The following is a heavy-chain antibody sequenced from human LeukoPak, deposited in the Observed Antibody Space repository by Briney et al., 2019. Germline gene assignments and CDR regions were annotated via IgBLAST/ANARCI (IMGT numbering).Heavy chain of an antibody. Sequence: SSETLSLTCSVSGDTISTSDHYWGWIRQPPGKGLEWIGSIYYTWNPYYNPSLKSRVTISVDTSKNQFSLKLSSVTAADTAVYYCVRHQEGMVRGVLYCMDVWGTGTTVTISS. CDR3: VRHQEGMVRGVLYCMDV. D-gene: IGHD3-10*01. CDR1: GDTISTSDHY. CDR2: IYYTWNP. V-gene: IGHV4-39*01. J-gene: IGHJ6*03.